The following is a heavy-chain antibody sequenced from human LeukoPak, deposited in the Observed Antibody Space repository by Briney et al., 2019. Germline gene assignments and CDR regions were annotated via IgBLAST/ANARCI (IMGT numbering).Heavy chain of an antibody. CDR2: ISGSGGST. D-gene: IGHD5-24*01. Sequence: SGGSLRLSCAASGFTFSSYAMSWVRQAPGKGLEWVSAISGSGGSTYYADSVKGRFTISRDNSKNTLYLQMDSLRADDTAVYYCASSLLATMGPLFYWGLGALVTVSS. CDR3: ASSLLATMGPLFY. CDR1: GFTFSSYA. J-gene: IGHJ4*02. V-gene: IGHV3-23*01.